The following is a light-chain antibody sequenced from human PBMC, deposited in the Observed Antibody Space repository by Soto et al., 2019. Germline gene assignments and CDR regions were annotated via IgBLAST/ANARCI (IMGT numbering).Light chain of an antibody. Sequence: QSVLTQPASVSGSPGQSITISCTGTSSDVGVYDYVSWYQQQSGKAPKLMIHEVSNRPSGVSNRFSGSKSGNTASLTISGLQAEDEADYFCSSYAGSNNVIFGGGTKVTVL. CDR1: SSDVGVYDY. J-gene: IGLJ2*01. V-gene: IGLV2-14*01. CDR2: EVS. CDR3: SSYAGSNNVI.